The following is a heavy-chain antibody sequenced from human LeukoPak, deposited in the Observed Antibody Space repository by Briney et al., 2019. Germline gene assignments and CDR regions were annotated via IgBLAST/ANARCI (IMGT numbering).Heavy chain of an antibody. D-gene: IGHD1-26*01. J-gene: IGHJ4*02. CDR3: ATGASSSPFAY. CDR2: ISSTGTTR. Sequence: TGGSLRLSCAASGITFSSSAMSWVRQAPGKGLEWVSSISSTGTTRFDADSVKGRFTISRDNSKNTLYLQMHSLRAEDTAVYYCATGASSSPFAYWGQGTLVTVSS. V-gene: IGHV3-23*01. CDR1: GITFSSSA.